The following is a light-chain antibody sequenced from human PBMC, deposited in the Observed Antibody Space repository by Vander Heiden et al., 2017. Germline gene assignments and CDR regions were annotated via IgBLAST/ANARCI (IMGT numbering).Light chain of an antibody. J-gene: IGLJ2*01. V-gene: IGLV3-19*01. Sequence: SSQLTPEPAVSVALIQTAWLTCPGDGRICTYATWYQQHPGQAPLLIISVIYNRTSGIPDGFSGFSCGKTGNSTTLAIQAEEEADEDDYSRDTKGNNLVVVFGGGTKMTVL. CDR2: VIY. CDR3: YSRDTKGNNLVVV. CDR1: GRICTY.